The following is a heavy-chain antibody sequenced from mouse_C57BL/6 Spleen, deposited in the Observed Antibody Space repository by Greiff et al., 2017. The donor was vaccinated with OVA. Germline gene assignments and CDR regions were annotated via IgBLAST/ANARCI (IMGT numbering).Heavy chain of an antibody. CDR1: GYTFTSYW. J-gene: IGHJ2*01. CDR2: IDPSDSYT. D-gene: IGHD2-4*01. V-gene: IGHV1-69*01. CDR3: ARSYDYSLFDY. Sequence: QVQLQQPGAELVMPGASVKLSCKASGYTFTSYWMHWVKQRPGQGLEWIGEIDPSDSYTNYNQKFKGKSTLTVDNSSSTAYMQLSSLTSEDSAVYYCARSYDYSLFDYWGQGTTLTVSS.